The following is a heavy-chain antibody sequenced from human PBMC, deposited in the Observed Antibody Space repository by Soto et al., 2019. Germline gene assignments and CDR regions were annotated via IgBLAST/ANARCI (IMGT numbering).Heavy chain of an antibody. V-gene: IGHV3-73*01. CDR3: ISHSPEDMIRT. D-gene: IGHD2-15*01. CDR2: IRNKANSYAT. Sequence: GSVMPSCAASGFTFSGSSVHWVLQASGKGLEWVGRIRNKANSYATAYAASVRGRFTISRDDSKNTAFLQMNSLNTEDTAVYYCISHSPEDMIRTWGQGTLVTVSS. J-gene: IGHJ4*02. CDR1: GFTFSGSS.